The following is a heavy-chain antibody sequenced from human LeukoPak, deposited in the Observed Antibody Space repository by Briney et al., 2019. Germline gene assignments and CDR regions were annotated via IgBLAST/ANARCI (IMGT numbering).Heavy chain of an antibody. CDR1: GGSISSYY. J-gene: IGHJ6*02. V-gene: IGHV4-59*08. CDR2: IHYSGST. Sequence: PSETLSLTCTVSGGSISSYYWSWIRQPPGKGLEWIGYIHYSGSTNYNPSLKSRVTISVDTSKNQFSLKVSSVTAADTAVYYCARHSPGYYYYGMDVWGQGTTVTVSS. D-gene: IGHD7-27*01. CDR3: ARHSPGYYYYGMDV.